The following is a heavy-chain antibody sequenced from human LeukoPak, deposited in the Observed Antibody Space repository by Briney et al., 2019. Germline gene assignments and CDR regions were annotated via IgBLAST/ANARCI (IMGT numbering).Heavy chain of an antibody. Sequence: GGSLRLSCAASGFTFSDYYMSWIRQAPGKGLEWISYISSGGSTIYYADSVRGQFTISRDNAKKSLYLQMNSLRAEDTAVYYCARVQKGVAAAGTGGGWFEPWGQGTLVTVS. D-gene: IGHD6-13*01. V-gene: IGHV3-11*01. CDR1: GFTFSDYY. CDR3: ARVQKGVAAAGTGGGWFEP. CDR2: ISSGGSTI. J-gene: IGHJ5*02.